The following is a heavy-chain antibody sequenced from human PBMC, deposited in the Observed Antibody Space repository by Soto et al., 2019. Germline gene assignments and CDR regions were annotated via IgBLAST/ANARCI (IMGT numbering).Heavy chain of an antibody. V-gene: IGHV3-15*07. J-gene: IGHJ6*02. Sequence: GGSLRLSCAASGITLIKAWMHWVRQAPGKGLEWVGRIKSKTDGGTTDYAAPVKGRFTISRDDSKNTLYLQMNSLKTEDTAVYYCTTDGGYNWNDYYGMDVWGQGTTVTV. CDR3: TTDGGYNWNDYYGMDV. D-gene: IGHD1-20*01. CDR1: GITLIKAW. CDR2: IKSKTDGGTT.